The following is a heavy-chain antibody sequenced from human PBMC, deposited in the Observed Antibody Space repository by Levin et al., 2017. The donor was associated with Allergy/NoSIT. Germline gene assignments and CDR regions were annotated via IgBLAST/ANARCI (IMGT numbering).Heavy chain of an antibody. D-gene: IGHD3/OR15-3a*01. CDR1: GGSISSYY. CDR2: IYYSGST. CDR3: ARDPGLSGETT. V-gene: IGHV4-59*01. Sequence: PSETLSLTCTVSGGSISSYYWSWIRQPPGKGLEWIGYIYYSGSTNYNPSLKSRVTISVDTSKNQFSLKLSSVTAADTAVYYCARDPGLSGETTWGQGTLVTVSS. J-gene: IGHJ5*02.